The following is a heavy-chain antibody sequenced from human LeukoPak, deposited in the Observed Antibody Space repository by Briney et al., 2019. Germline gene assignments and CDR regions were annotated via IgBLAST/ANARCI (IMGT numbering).Heavy chain of an antibody. CDR3: ARTERPARYEAILSHMDV. D-gene: IGHD2-15*01. J-gene: IGHJ6*03. CDR2: ISSSSSYI. Sequence: GGSLRLSCAASGFTLTSYSMNWVRQAPGKGLEWVSSISSSSSYIYYADSLKGRFTISRDNAKNSLYLQMNSLRAEDTAVYYCARTERPARYEAILSHMDVWGKGTTVTVPS. V-gene: IGHV3-21*01. CDR1: GFTLTSYS.